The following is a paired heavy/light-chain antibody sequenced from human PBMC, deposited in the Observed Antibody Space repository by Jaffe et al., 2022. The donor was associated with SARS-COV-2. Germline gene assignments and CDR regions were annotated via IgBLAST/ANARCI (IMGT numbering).Heavy chain of an antibody. J-gene: IGHJ4*02. V-gene: IGHV3-23*01. Sequence: EVHLLESGGGLVQPGGSLRLSCAASGFTFNSYAMNWVRQAPGKGLEWVSTVSNSGSSTYYANSVKGRFTISRDKSKNTLYLQMNSLGAEDTAVYYCAKETNTWGYFGDWGQGTLVTVSS. CDR1: GFTFNSYA. CDR2: VSNSGSST. CDR3: AKETNTWGYFGD. D-gene: IGHD7-27*01.
Light chain of an antibody. CDR2: DAS. V-gene: IGKV3-11*01. Sequence: EILLTQSPATLSLSPGERATLSCRASQSISSLLAWYQQKPGQAPRLLISDASSRATGIPARFSGSGSGTDFTLTINSLEPEDFAVYYCQQRFNWPRTFGQGTNLEIK. CDR1: QSISSL. CDR3: QQRFNWPRT. J-gene: IGKJ2*01.